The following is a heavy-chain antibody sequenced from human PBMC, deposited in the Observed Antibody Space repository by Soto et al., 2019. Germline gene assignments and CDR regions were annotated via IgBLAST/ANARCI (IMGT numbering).Heavy chain of an antibody. CDR2: IIPIFGTA. Sequence: ASVKVSCKASGGTFSSYAISWVRQAPGQGLEWMGGIIPIFGTANYAQKFQGRVTITADESTSTAYMELSSLRSEDTAVYYCARGYSYGYYYYYGMDVWGQGTTVTVSS. D-gene: IGHD5-18*01. V-gene: IGHV1-69*13. CDR1: GGTFSSYA. J-gene: IGHJ6*02. CDR3: ARGYSYGYYYYYGMDV.